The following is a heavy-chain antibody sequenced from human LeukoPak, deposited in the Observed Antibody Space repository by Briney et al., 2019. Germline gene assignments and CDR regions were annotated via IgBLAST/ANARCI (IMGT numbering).Heavy chain of an antibody. CDR3: ATSTYSSSPS. Sequence: QLGGSLRLSCAASGFTFSNYWMIWVRQAPGKGLEWVANINEDASKKYYVDSVEGRFTISRDDAKNSLYLQMNSLRAEDTAMYYCATSTYSSSPSWGQGTLVTVYS. CDR1: GFTFSNYW. V-gene: IGHV3-7*01. J-gene: IGHJ5*02. D-gene: IGHD6-6*01. CDR2: INEDASKK.